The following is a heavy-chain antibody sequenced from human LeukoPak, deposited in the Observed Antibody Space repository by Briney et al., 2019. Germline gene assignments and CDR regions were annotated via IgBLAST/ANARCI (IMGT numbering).Heavy chain of an antibody. CDR3: ARGGNWFDH. CDR2: IYYDGST. Sequence: SETLSLTCTVSGGSISSYYWSWIRQPPGKGLEWIGYIYYDGSTYYNPSLESRVTIPLDTSKNQFSLKLSSVTAADAAVYYCARGGNWFDHWGQGTLVSVSS. J-gene: IGHJ5*02. V-gene: IGHV4-59*08. CDR1: GGSISSYY.